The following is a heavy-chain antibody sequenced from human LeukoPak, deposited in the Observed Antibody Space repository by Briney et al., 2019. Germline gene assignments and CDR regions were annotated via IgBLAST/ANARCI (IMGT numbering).Heavy chain of an antibody. V-gene: IGHV3-23*01. D-gene: IGHD3-10*01. CDR1: GFTFSSYA. CDR3: AKDRIGSGTYYYFDY. CDR2: ISGSGGIT. J-gene: IGHJ4*02. Sequence: QPGGSLRLSCAASGFTFSSYAMTWVRQAPGKGLEWVSAISGSGGITYYADSVKGRFTISRDNSKSTLYLQMNSLRAEDTALYYCAKDRIGSGTYYYFDYWGQGTLVTASS.